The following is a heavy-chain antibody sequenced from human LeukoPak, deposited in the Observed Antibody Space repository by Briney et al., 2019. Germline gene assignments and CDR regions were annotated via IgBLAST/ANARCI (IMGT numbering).Heavy chain of an antibody. CDR2: IYYSGST. D-gene: IGHD3-3*01. CDR3: ARDRRYDFWSGYYNGDAFDI. J-gene: IGHJ3*02. V-gene: IGHV4-59*01. CDR1: GGXXXSYY. Sequence: SGGXXXSYYWSWIRQPPGKGLEWIGYIYYSGSTNYNPSLKSRVTISVDTSKNQFSLKLSSVTAADTAVYYCARDRRYDFWSGYYNGDAFDIWGQGTMVTVSS.